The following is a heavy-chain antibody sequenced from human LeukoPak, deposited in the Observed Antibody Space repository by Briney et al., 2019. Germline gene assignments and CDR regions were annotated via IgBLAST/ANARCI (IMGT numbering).Heavy chain of an antibody. D-gene: IGHD3-10*01. CDR2: INAGNGNT. CDR3: ARGLLWFGELSPPGY. V-gene: IGHV1-3*01. Sequence: ASVKVSCKASGYTFTSYAVHWVRQAPGQRLEWMGWINAGNGNTKYSQKYRGRVTIIRDTSANTAYMELSSLRSEDTAVYYCARGLLWFGELSPPGYWGQGTLVTVSS. J-gene: IGHJ4*02. CDR1: GYTFTSYA.